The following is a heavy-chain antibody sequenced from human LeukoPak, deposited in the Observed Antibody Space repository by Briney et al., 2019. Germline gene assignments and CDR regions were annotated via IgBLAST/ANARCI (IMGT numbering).Heavy chain of an antibody. J-gene: IGHJ4*02. CDR1: GVSITSGTDY. CDR2: IYYTGST. V-gene: IGHV4-39*02. Sequence: SETLSLTCSVSGVSITSGTDYWGWVRQPPGKGLEWIGNIYYTGSTFYNPSLKSRVTISVDTSKKQFSLNLSSVTAADTAVYYCAREVGDYWGQGTLVTVSS. CDR3: AREVGDY.